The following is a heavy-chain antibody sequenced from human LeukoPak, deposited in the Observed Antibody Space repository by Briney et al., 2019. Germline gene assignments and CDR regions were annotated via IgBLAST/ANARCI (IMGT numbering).Heavy chain of an antibody. CDR3: ARDPQTYCSSTSCYSSDAFDI. D-gene: IGHD2-2*01. J-gene: IGHJ4*02. CDR1: GYTFTSYY. V-gene: IGHV1-46*01. Sequence: ASVKVSCKASGYTFTSYYMHWVRQAPGQGLEWMGIINPSGGSTSYAQKFQGRVTMTRDMSTSTVYMELSSLRSEDTAVYYCARDPQTYCSSTSCYSSDAFDIWGQGTLVTVSS. CDR2: INPSGGST.